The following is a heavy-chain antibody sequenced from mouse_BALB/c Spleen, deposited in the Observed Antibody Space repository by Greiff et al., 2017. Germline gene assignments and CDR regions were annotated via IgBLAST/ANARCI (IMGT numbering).Heavy chain of an antibody. CDR3: ARDYGRNPLYYFDY. J-gene: IGHJ2*01. Sequence: VHLVESGPGLVAPSQSLSITCTVSGFSLTSYGVHWVRQPPGKGLEWLGVIWAGGSTNYNSALMSRLSISKDNSKSQVFFKMNSLQANDTAIYYCARDYGRNPLYYFDYWGQGTTLTVSS. V-gene: IGHV2-9*02. CDR2: IWAGGST. CDR1: GFSLTSYG. D-gene: IGHD1-1*01.